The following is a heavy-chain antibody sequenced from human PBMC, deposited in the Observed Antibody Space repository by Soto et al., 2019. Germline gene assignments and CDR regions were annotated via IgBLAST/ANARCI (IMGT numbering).Heavy chain of an antibody. J-gene: IGHJ3*02. Sequence: QVQVVQSGAEVKKPGASVKVSCKASGYTFTDYYMHWIRQAPGQGLEWMGWIAPHRDGTEFAQKFQGMITLTGDTSTSTAYMELTGLTSADTAVYFCARGPYGDNAFDIWGQGTVVTVSS. V-gene: IGHV1-2*02. CDR2: IAPHRDGT. D-gene: IGHD4-17*01. CDR1: GYTFTDYY. CDR3: ARGPYGDNAFDI.